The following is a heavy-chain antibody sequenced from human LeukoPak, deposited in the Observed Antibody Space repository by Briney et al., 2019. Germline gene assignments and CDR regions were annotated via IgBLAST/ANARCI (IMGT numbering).Heavy chain of an antibody. CDR1: GYTFTSYG. J-gene: IGHJ4*02. CDR2: ISAYNGNT. CDR3: ARVPSDFWSGYQYYFDY. V-gene: IGHV1-18*01. Sequence: ASVKVSCKASGYTFTSYGISWVRQAPGQGREWMGWISAYNGNTNYAQKLQGRVTMTTDTSTSTAYMELRSLRSDDTAVYYCARVPSDFWSGYQYYFDYWGQGTLVTVSS. D-gene: IGHD3-3*01.